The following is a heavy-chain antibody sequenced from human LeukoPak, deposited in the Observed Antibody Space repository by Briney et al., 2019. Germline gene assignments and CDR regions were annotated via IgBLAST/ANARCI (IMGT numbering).Heavy chain of an antibody. J-gene: IGHJ6*03. CDR1: GGSISSYY. CDR3: ARGLERLSSYYYYYYTDV. D-gene: IGHD5-24*01. CDR2: IYYSGST. V-gene: IGHV4-39*07. Sequence: ASETLSLTCTVSGGSISSYYWGWIRQPPGKGLEWIGSIYYSGSTYYNPSLKSRVTISVDTSKNQFSLKLSSVTAADTAVYYCARGLERLSSYYYYYYTDVRGKGTTVTVSS.